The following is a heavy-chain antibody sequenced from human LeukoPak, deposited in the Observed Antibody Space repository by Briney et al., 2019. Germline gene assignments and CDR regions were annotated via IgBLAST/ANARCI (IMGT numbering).Heavy chain of an antibody. CDR2: FDPEDGET. CDR3: ATERPGYCSGGSCPGGYYGMDV. D-gene: IGHD2-15*01. J-gene: IGHJ6*02. Sequence: ASVKVPCKVSGYTLTELSMHWVRQAPGKGLEWMGGFDPEDGETIYAQKFQGRVTMTEDTSTDTAYMELSSLRSEDTAVYYCATERPGYCSGGSCPGGYYGMDVWGQGTTVTVSS. V-gene: IGHV1-24*01. CDR1: GYTLTELS.